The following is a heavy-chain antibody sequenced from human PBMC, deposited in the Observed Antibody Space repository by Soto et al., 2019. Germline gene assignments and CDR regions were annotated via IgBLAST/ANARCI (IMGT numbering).Heavy chain of an antibody. CDR3: ARYSGSYSRGLDY. CDR1: GFTFSDHY. CDR2: IRNKANSYST. V-gene: IGHV3-72*01. D-gene: IGHD1-26*01. Sequence: GGSLRLSCAASGFTFSDHYMEWFRQAPGKGLEWVGRIRNKANSYSTEYAASVKGRFTISRDDSMNSLYLQMNSLKTEDTAVFYCARYSGSYSRGLDYLGQGT. J-gene: IGHJ4*02.